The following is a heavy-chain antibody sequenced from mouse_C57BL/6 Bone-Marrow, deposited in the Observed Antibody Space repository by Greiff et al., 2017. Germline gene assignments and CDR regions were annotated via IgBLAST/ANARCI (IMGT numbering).Heavy chain of an antibody. CDR1: GFTFTDYY. J-gene: IGHJ2*01. D-gene: IGHD2-1*01. Sequence: EVKVVESGGGLVQPGGSLSLSCAASGFTFTDYYMSWVRQPPGKALEWLGFIRNKANGYTTEYSASVKGRFTISRDNSQSILYLQMNALRAEDSATYYCARSVTVFDYWGQGTTLTVSS. V-gene: IGHV7-3*01. CDR3: ARSVTVFDY. CDR2: IRNKANGYTT.